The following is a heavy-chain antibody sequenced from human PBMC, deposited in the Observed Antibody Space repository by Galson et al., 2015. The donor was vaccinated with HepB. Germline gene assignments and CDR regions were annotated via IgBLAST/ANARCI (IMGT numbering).Heavy chain of an antibody. CDR2: IKQDGSEK. D-gene: IGHD6-13*01. CDR3: ARDSSSWYYYYGMDV. Sequence: SLRLSCAASGFTFSSYWMSWVRQAPGKGLEWVANIKQDGSEKYYVDSVKGRFTISRDNAKNPLYLQMNSLRAEDTAVYYCARDSSSWYYYYGMDVWGQGTTVTVSS. J-gene: IGHJ6*02. CDR1: GFTFSSYW. V-gene: IGHV3-7*03.